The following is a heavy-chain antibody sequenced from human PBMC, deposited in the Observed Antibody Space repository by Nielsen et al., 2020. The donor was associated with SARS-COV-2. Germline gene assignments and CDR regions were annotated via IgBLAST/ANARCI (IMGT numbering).Heavy chain of an antibody. D-gene: IGHD4-11*01. CDR2: ISSSSSYI. Sequence: GESLKISCAASGFTFSSYAMSWVRQAPGKGLEWVSSISSSSSYIYYADSVKGRFTISRDNAKNSLYLQMNSLRAEDTAVYYCARVPTFYSNYGDYYYYYMDVWGKGTTVTVSS. J-gene: IGHJ6*03. V-gene: IGHV3-21*01. CDR3: ARVPTFYSNYGDYYYYYMDV. CDR1: GFTFSSYA.